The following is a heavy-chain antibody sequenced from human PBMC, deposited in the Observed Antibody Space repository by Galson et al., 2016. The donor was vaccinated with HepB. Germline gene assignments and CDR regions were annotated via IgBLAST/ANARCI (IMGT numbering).Heavy chain of an antibody. V-gene: IGHV3-33*01. CDR1: GFTFSRYA. D-gene: IGHD6-13*01. J-gene: IGHJ3*02. CDR3: AREFSSSWFLAFDM. Sequence: SLRLSCAASGFTFSRYAIHWVRQAPGKGLEWVAVIWYDGTKKDYADSVKGRFTISRDNSKNTLYLQMNSLRDEDTAVYYCAREFSSSWFLAFDMWGQGTMVTVSS. CDR2: IWYDGTKK.